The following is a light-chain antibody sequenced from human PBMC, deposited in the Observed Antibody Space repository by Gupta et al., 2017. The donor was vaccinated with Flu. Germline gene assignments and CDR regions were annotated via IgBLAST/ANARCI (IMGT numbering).Light chain of an antibody. J-gene: IGKJ4*01. CDR1: QSVRSY. CDR2: DAS. V-gene: IGKV3-11*01. CDR3: QQRSNWPPIT. Sequence: EIVLTQSPATLSLSPGERATLSCRASQSVRSYLAWYQPKPGQAPRLLIYDASNRDTGIPVRFSGSGSGIDFTLTISSREPEDFAVYHCQQRSNWPPITFGGGTKVEIK.